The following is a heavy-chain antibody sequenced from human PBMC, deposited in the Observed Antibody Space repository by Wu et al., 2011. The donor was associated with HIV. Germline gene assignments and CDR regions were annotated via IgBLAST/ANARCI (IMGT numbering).Heavy chain of an antibody. V-gene: IGHV1-2*02. CDR3: ARGTDSHYYYYYYMDV. CDR1: GYTFTGYY. CDR2: INPDSGGT. D-gene: IGHD3-22*01. Sequence: EVKKPGASVKVSCKTSGYTFTGYYIHWVRQAPGQGLEWMGWINPDSGGTNYAQKFQGRVTMTRDTSITTAYMELSRLRSDDTAVYYCARGTDSHYYYYYYMDVWGKGTTVTVSS. J-gene: IGHJ6*03.